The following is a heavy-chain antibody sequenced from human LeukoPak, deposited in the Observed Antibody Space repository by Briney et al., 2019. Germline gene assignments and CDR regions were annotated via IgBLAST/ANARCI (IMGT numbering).Heavy chain of an antibody. Sequence: GGSLRLSCAASGFSFSIYSMNWVRQAPGKGLEWVSSIDRTGSYIYYADSVKGRHTISRDNAKNSLYLQMNSLRAEDTALYYCAKAVNGGNSAFDYWGQGTLVTVSS. V-gene: IGHV3-21*04. CDR2: IDRTGSYI. D-gene: IGHD4-23*01. J-gene: IGHJ4*02. CDR3: AKAVNGGNSAFDY. CDR1: GFSFSIYS.